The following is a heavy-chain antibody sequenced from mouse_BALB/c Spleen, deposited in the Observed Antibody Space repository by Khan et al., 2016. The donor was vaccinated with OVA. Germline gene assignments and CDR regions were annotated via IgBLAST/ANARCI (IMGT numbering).Heavy chain of an antibody. CDR1: GYLFTSYW. V-gene: IGHV1-76*01. CDR2: LYPGTDNS. Sequence: QVQLKQSGAELVRPGASVKLSCKTSGYLFTSYWIHWVKQRSGQGLEWIARLYPGTDNSYYNEKFKDKATLTANKSSSTAYMQLSSLKSEDSDVYFCASEEALYHFDHWGQGTTLTVSS. CDR3: ASEEALYHFDH. D-gene: IGHD3-2*02. J-gene: IGHJ2*01.